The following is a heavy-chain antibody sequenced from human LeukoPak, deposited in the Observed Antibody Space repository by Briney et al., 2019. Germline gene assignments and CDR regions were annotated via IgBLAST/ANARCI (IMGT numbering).Heavy chain of an antibody. V-gene: IGHV1-2*06. CDR1: GYTFTGYY. D-gene: IGHD3-10*01. CDR2: INSNSGGT. CDR3: ARDGSGLGY. Sequence: ASVKVSCKASGYTFTGYYIHWVRQAPGQGLEGMGRINSNSGGTNYAQKFQGRVTMTRDTSISTAYMELSRLTSDDTAMYYCARDGSGLGYWGQGTLVTVSS. J-gene: IGHJ4*02.